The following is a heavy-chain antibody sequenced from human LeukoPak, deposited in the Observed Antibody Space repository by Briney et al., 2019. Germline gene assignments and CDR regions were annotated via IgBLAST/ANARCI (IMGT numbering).Heavy chain of an antibody. CDR2: ISSSSSTI. CDR3: AGMGDTDPNDAFDI. J-gene: IGHJ3*02. D-gene: IGHD3-16*01. V-gene: IGHV3-48*04. Sequence: PGGSLRLSCAASGFTFSSYGMTWVRQAPGKGLEWVSYISSSSSTIYYADSVKGRFTISRDNAKNSLYLQMNSLRAEDTAVYYCAGMGDTDPNDAFDIWGQGTMVTVSS. CDR1: GFTFSSYG.